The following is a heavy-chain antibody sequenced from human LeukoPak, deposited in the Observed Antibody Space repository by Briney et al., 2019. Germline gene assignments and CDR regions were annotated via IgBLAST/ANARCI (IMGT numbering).Heavy chain of an antibody. CDR1: GFTFSSYG. V-gene: IGHV3-30*02. CDR3: TTVAMGWFHYYCYYMDV. J-gene: IGHJ6*03. CDR2: IRYDGSNK. Sequence: GGSLRLSCAAPGFTFSSYGMHWVRQAPGKGLEWVAFIRYDGSNKYYADSVKGRFTISRDNSKNTLYLQMNSLKTEDTAVYYCTTVAMGWFHYYCYYMDVWGKGTTVTVSS. D-gene: IGHD3/OR15-3a*01.